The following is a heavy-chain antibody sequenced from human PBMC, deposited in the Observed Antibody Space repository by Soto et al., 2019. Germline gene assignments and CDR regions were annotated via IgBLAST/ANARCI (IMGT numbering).Heavy chain of an antibody. CDR2: ISGSGGST. CDR1: GFTFSSYA. D-gene: IGHD2-15*01. CDR3: AKDLVGVVVVAATRPFDY. V-gene: IGHV3-23*01. Sequence: GGSLRLSCAASGFTFSSYAMSWVRQAPGKGLEWVSAISGSGGSTYYADSVKGRFTISRDNSKNTLYLQMNSLRAEDTAVYYCAKDLVGVVVVAATRPFDYWGQGTLVTVSS. J-gene: IGHJ4*02.